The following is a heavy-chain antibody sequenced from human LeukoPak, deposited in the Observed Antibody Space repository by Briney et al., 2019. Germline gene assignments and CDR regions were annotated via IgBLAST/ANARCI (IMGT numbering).Heavy chain of an antibody. CDR1: GYTFTSYY. Sequence: ASVKVSCKASGYTFTSYYMHWVRQAPGQGLEWMGIINPSGGSTSYAQKFQGRVTMTRDMSTSTVYMELSSLRSEDTAVYYCAREADIAAAGGYFDYWGQGTLVTVSS. CDR3: AREADIAAAGGYFDY. J-gene: IGHJ4*02. D-gene: IGHD6-13*01. CDR2: INPSGGST. V-gene: IGHV1-46*01.